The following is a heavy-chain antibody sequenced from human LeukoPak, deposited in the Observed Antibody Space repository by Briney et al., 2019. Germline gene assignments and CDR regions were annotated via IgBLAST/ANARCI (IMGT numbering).Heavy chain of an antibody. Sequence: ASVKASCKTSGYTFTSYYMHWVRQAPGLGLEWMGLINPSGGSTTYAQKFQGRVAMARDTSTSTVYMELSSLRSEDTAMYYCARGDGGNTFDYWGQGTLVTIYS. CDR3: ARGDGGNTFDY. J-gene: IGHJ4*02. CDR1: GYTFTSYY. CDR2: INPSGGST. D-gene: IGHD4-23*01. V-gene: IGHV1-46*01.